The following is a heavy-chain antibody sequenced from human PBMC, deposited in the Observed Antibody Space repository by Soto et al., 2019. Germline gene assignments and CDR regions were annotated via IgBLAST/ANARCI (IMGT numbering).Heavy chain of an antibody. CDR2: LYYSGST. CDR1: GGSISSGGYY. CDR3: ARTSYDSSGTAADP. V-gene: IGHV4-31*03. Sequence: QVQLQESGPGLVKPSQTLSLTCTVSGGSISSGGYYWSWIRQHPGKGLEWIGYLYYSGSTYYNPSLKSRVTISVDTSKNQSSLKLSSVTAADTAVYYCARTSYDSSGTAADPWGQGTLVTVSS. D-gene: IGHD3-22*01. J-gene: IGHJ5*02.